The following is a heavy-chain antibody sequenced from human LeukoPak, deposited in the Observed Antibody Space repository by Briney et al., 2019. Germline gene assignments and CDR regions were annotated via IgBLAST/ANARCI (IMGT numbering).Heavy chain of an antibody. CDR1: GFTFSSYA. J-gene: IGHJ4*02. CDR3: AKAAVSGWSRTTQFDY. V-gene: IGHV3-23*01. D-gene: IGHD6-19*01. CDR2: ISGSGGST. Sequence: PGGSLRLSCAASGFTFSSYAMSWVRQAPGKGLEWVSAISGSGGSTYYADSVKGRFTISRDNSKNTLYLQINSLRAEDTAVYYCAKAAVSGWSRTTQFDYWGQGTLVTVSS.